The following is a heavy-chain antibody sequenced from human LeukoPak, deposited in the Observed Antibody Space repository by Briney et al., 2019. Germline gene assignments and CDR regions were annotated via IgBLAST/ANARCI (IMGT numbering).Heavy chain of an antibody. CDR2: IRSKANSYAT. D-gene: IGHD1-26*01. CDR3: TRLGATSDY. CDR1: GFTFSGSA. Sequence: PGGSLRLSGAASGFTFSGSAMHWVRQASGKGLEWVGRIRSKANSYATAYAASVKGRFTISRDDSKNTAYLQMNSLKTEDTAVYYCTRLGATSDYWGQGTLVTVS. J-gene: IGHJ4*02. V-gene: IGHV3-73*01.